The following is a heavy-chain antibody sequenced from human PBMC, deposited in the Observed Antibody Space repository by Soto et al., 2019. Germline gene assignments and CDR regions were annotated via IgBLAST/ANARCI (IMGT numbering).Heavy chain of an antibody. CDR3: AQRLGSRGSFDY. D-gene: IGHD6-25*01. CDR2: IYWNDDK. CDR1: GFSLRTSGVG. Sequence: PTLVNPXQTLTLTCTFSGFSLRTSGVGVGWIRQPPGKAPEWLALIYWNDDKRYSPSLKSRLTITKDTSKNQVVLTMTDMDPVDTGTYYCAQRLGSRGSFDYWGQGSLVTVSS. J-gene: IGHJ4*02. V-gene: IGHV2-5*01.